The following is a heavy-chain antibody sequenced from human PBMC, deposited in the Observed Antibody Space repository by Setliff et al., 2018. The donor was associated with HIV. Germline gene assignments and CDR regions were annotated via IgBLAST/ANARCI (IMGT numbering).Heavy chain of an antibody. J-gene: IGHJ3*02. D-gene: IGHD3-10*01. CDR1: GYTFTTYG. V-gene: IGHV1-18*01. CDR2: ISAYNGNT. Sequence: ASVKVSCKPSGYTFTTYGISWVRQAPGQGLEWMGWISAYNGNTNYAQKLQGRVTMTTDTSTSTAYMELRSLRSDDTAVYYCATRDYYGSGSYFSDAFDIWGQGTMVTVSS. CDR3: ATRDYYGSGSYFSDAFDI.